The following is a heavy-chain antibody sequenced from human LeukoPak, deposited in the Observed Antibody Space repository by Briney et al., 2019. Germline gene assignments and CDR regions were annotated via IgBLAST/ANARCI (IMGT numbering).Heavy chain of an antibody. D-gene: IGHD2-2*01. CDR3: ARGEYYGVPAATWWFDP. V-gene: IGHV4-30-2*01. Sequence: SETLSLTCTVSGGSISSGGYDWGWLRQPRGKGLEWIVYIYHSGSTYYNPSLKSRFTISVDRSKNQFSLKLSSVTAADTAVYYCARGEYYGVPAATWWFDPWGQGTLVTVSS. CDR2: IYHSGST. CDR1: GGSISSGGYD. J-gene: IGHJ5*02.